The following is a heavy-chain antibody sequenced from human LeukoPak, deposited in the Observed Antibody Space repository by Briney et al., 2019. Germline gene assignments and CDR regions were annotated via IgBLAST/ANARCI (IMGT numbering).Heavy chain of an antibody. CDR1: GYTFTGYY. CDR2: INPNSGGT. D-gene: IGHD6-19*01. J-gene: IGHJ4*02. Sequence: ASVKVSCKASGYTFTGYYMHWVRQAPGQGLEWMGWINPNSGGTNYAQKLQGRVTMTTDTSTSTAYMELRSLRSDDTAVYYCARVVLRIAVAGTEDYWGQGTLVTVSS. CDR3: ARVVLRIAVAGTEDY. V-gene: IGHV1-2*02.